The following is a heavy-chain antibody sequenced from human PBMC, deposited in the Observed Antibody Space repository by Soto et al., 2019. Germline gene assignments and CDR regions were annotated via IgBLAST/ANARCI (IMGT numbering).Heavy chain of an antibody. CDR2: SYHRGNT. CDR1: NYSISRGYH. CDR3: VPGKVNFDF. V-gene: IGHV4-38-2*02. Sequence: TSETLSLTCSVSNYSISRGYHWGWIRQPPGKGLDGIGTSYHRGNTYQNPSLKSRGILSIDTHKNEFSLNLINVTAADTAVSYGVPGKVNFDFWGKANLVTVCS. J-gene: IGHJ4*02.